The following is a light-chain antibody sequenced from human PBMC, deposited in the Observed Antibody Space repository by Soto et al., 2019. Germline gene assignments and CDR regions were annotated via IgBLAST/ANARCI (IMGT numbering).Light chain of an antibody. Sequence: QSVLTQPPSASGTPGQRVTISCSGSSSNIGSNYVYWYQQLPGTAPKLLIYRNYQRPSGVPDRFSGSKSGTSASLAISGLRSEDEADYYCAAWDDSLSGRVFGGGTQLTVL. V-gene: IGLV1-47*01. CDR3: AAWDDSLSGRV. CDR2: RNY. CDR1: SSNIGSNY. J-gene: IGLJ3*02.